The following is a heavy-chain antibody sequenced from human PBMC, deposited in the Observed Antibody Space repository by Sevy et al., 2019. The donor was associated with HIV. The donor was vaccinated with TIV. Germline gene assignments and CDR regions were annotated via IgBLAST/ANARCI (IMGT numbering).Heavy chain of an antibody. CDR1: GFSVGSYS. CDR2: ISFTTNNT. CDR3: SSGGGY. V-gene: IGHV3-21*01. D-gene: IGHD3-16*01. J-gene: IGHJ4*02. Sequence: GGSLRLSCAASGFSVGSYSMIWVRQAPGKGLEWVSFISFTTNNTYYVDSVKGRFTISRDNAKNSVYLQMNSLRAEDTAVYYCSSGGGYWGQGTLVTVSS.